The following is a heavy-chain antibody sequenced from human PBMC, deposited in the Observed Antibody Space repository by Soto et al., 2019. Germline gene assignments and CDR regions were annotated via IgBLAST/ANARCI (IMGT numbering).Heavy chain of an antibody. CDR3: AKDRATMIVVVSPWPEWFDP. Sequence: LRLSCAASGFTFSDYYMSLIRQAPGKGLEWVSYISSSGSTIYYADSVKGRFTISRDNAKNSLYLQMNNLRAEDTAVYYCAKDRATMIVVVSPWPEWFDPWGQGTLVTVSS. V-gene: IGHV3-11*01. J-gene: IGHJ5*02. D-gene: IGHD3-22*01. CDR2: ISSSGSTI. CDR1: GFTFSDYY.